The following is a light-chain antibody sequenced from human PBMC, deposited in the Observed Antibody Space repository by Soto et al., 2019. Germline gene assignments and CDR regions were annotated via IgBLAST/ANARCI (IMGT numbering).Light chain of an antibody. V-gene: IGKV3-20*01. CDR3: QQYGTSHLT. Sequence: EVVVTHSPDTLSLSPGSRATLSCRASQNFGSTYLAWYQQKRGQAPRFLIYGASHRATGIPDRIRGSGSGTEFTITISILENEDFAVYYCQQYGTSHLTFGGGTKVDI. J-gene: IGKJ4*01. CDR1: QNFGSTY. CDR2: GAS.